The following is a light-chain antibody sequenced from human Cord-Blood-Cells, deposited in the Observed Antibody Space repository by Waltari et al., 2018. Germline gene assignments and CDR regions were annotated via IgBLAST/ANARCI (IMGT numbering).Light chain of an antibody. J-gene: IGKJ1*01. CDR3: QQYGSSPT. CDR2: GAS. CDR1: QSVSSSY. Sequence: EIVLTQSPGTLSLSPGDRATLSCRASQSVSSSYLAWYQQKPGQDPRRLIYGASSRATGIPDRCSGSGSGTDFTLTISRLEPEDFAVYYCQQYGSSPTFGQGTKVEIK. V-gene: IGKV3-20*01.